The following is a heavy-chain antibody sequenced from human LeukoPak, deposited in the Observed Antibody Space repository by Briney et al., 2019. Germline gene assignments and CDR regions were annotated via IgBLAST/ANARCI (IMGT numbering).Heavy chain of an antibody. CDR2: ISYDGSNK. D-gene: IGHD6-19*01. CDR1: GFTFSSYA. V-gene: IGHV3-30*04. J-gene: IGHJ4*02. Sequence: GGSLRLSCAASGFTFSSYAMHWVRQAPGKGLEWVAVISYDGSNKYYADSVKGRFTISRDNSKNTLYLQMNSLRAEDTAVYYCTRGGWYNRPSLDCWGQGTLVTVSS. CDR3: TRGGWYNRPSLDC.